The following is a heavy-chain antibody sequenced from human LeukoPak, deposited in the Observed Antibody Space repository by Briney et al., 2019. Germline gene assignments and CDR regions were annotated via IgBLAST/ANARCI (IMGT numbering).Heavy chain of an antibody. V-gene: IGHV3-48*03. Sequence: GGSLRLSCAASGFTFSDYEVNWVRQAPGKGGEGVAYISTSGSTTHYADSVKGRFTISRDNAKNSLFLQMNSLRAEDTAVYYCARGAQWFIDYWGQGTLVTVSS. CDR3: ARGAQWFIDY. CDR1: GFTFSDYE. CDR2: ISTSGSTT. D-gene: IGHD3-22*01. J-gene: IGHJ4*02.